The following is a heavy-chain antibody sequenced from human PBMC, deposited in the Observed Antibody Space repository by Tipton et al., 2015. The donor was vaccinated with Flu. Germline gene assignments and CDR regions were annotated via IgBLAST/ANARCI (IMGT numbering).Heavy chain of an antibody. D-gene: IGHD4-17*01. CDR3: ASADYGDYGFAFDI. Sequence: SLRLSCAASGCTVSSNYMSWVRQAPGKGLEWVSVIYSGGSTYYADSVKGRFTISRDNSKNTLYLQMNSLRAEDTAVYYCASADYGDYGFAFDIWGQGTMVTVSS. J-gene: IGHJ3*02. CDR2: IYSGGST. CDR1: GCTVSSNY. V-gene: IGHV3-66*02.